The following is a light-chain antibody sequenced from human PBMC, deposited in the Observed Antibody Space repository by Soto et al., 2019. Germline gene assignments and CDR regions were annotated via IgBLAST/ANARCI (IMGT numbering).Light chain of an antibody. J-gene: IGKJ2*01. V-gene: IGKV1-17*01. Sequence: IQMTQSPSSLPASVGDRVTIICRASQGIRNDLGWYQQKPGKAPKRLIYAASSLDGGVPSRFSGTGSGTEVPLTISSMQPEDFATYYCLQHNTYPYTFGQGTKLEIK. CDR1: QGIRND. CDR3: LQHNTYPYT. CDR2: AAS.